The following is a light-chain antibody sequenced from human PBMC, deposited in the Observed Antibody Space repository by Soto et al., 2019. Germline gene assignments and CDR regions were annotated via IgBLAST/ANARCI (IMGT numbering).Light chain of an antibody. J-gene: IGLJ1*01. V-gene: IGLV2-14*03. CDR2: DVS. CDR1: SSDVGDYNY. Sequence: QSALTQPPSVSGSPGQSVTISCTGTSSDVGDYNYVSWYQQHPGKAPKLMIYDVSNRPSGVSSRFSGSKSGNTASLTISGLQAEDEADYYCSSDASSYTYVFATGTKLTVL. CDR3: SSDASSYTYV.